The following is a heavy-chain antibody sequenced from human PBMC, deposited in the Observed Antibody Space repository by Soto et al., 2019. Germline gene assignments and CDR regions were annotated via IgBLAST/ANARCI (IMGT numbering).Heavy chain of an antibody. CDR3: ASPDSGGDALDI. J-gene: IGHJ3*02. Sequence: QVQLVESGGGVVQPGRSLRLSCAASGFTFNSYAMHWVRQAPGKGLEWVAVISYDGSNKYYADSVKGRFTISSDNSKNMLYLQMISLRAEDTAVYYCASPDSGGDALDIWGQGTMVTVSS. D-gene: IGHD2-21*01. V-gene: IGHV3-30-3*01. CDR1: GFTFNSYA. CDR2: ISYDGSNK.